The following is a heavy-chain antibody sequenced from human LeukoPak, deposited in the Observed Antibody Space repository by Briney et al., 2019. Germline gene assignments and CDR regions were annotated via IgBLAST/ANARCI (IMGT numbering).Heavy chain of an antibody. V-gene: IGHV3-7*01. J-gene: IGHJ4*02. CDR1: GFSLSSYW. CDR2: IKQDGSEK. CDR3: ATGSRDGYNPVFWVGGRRLFGY. Sequence: GGSLRLSCAASGFSLSSYWMTWVRQAPGKGLEWVANIKQDGSEKNYVDSVKGRFTISRDNAKNSLYLQMNSLRAEDTAVYYCATGSRDGYNPVFWVGGRRLFGYWGQGTLVTVSS. D-gene: IGHD5-24*01.